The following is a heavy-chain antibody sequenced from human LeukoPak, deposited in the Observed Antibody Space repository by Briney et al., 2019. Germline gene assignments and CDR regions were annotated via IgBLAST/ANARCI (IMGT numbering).Heavy chain of an antibody. CDR3: ASDYGDGRLGLFFDY. V-gene: IGHV1-69*06. Sequence: ASVKVSCKASGGTFSSYAISWVRQAPGQGLEWMGGIIPIFGTANYAQKFQGRVTITADKSTSPAYMELSSLRSEDTAVYYCASDYGDGRLGLFFDYWGQGTLVTVSS. CDR2: IIPIFGTA. D-gene: IGHD4-17*01. J-gene: IGHJ4*02. CDR1: GGTFSSYA.